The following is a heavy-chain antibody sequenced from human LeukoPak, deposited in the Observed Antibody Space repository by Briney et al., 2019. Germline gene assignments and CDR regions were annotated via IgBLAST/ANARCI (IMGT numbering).Heavy chain of an antibody. Sequence: SQTLSLTCTVSGGSISSGGYYWSWIRQHPGKGLEWIGYIYYSGSTYYNPSLKSRVTISVDTSKNQFSLKLSSVTAADPAVYYCARVQPRDYFDYWGQGTLVTVSS. CDR2: IYYSGST. D-gene: IGHD6-13*01. CDR1: GGSISSGGYY. V-gene: IGHV4-31*03. CDR3: ARVQPRDYFDY. J-gene: IGHJ4*02.